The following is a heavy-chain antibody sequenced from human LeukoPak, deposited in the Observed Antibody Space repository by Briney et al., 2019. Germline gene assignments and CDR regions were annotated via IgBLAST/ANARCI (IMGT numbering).Heavy chain of an antibody. V-gene: IGHV3-30*04. CDR1: GFTFSSYA. CDR3: TRGIRYYNSTVYYGMDV. D-gene: IGHD3-22*01. CDR2: ISYDGSNK. J-gene: IGHJ6*02. Sequence: GGSLRLSCAGSGFTFSSYAMHWVRQAPGKGLEWVAVISYDGSNKYYADSVKGRFTISRDNSKNTLYLQMNSLRAEDTAVYYCTRGIRYYNSTVYYGMDVWGQGTTVTVSS.